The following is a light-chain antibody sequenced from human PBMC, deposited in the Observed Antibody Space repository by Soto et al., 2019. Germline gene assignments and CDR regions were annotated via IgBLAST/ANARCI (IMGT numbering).Light chain of an antibody. J-gene: IGLJ2*01. CDR3: SSYTGSSTVL. CDR2: EVS. V-gene: IGLV2-14*01. Sequence: QSALTQPASVSGSPGQSITISCTGPSNDVCGNIYVSWYQHHPGKAPKLMIYEVSTRPSGVSDRFSGSKSGNTASLTISGLQAEDEADYYCSSYTGSSTVLFGGGTKLTVL. CDR1: SNDVCGNIY.